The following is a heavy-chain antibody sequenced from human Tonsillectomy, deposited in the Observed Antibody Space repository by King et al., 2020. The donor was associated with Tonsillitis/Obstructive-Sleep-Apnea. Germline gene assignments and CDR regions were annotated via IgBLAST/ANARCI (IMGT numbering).Heavy chain of an antibody. J-gene: IGHJ4*02. D-gene: IGHD3-3*01. CDR2: ISSTGVSI. V-gene: IGHV3-48*03. CDR1: GFTFSDYE. CDR3: AREYPYDIWSGYYLYYFDY. Sequence: EVQLVESGGGLVQPGGSLRLSCAASGFTFSDYEMNWVRQAPGKGLEWVSYISSTGVSIYYADSVKGRFTISRDNAKNSLYLQMNSLRAEDTAVYYCAREYPYDIWSGYYLYYFDYWGQGTLVTVSS.